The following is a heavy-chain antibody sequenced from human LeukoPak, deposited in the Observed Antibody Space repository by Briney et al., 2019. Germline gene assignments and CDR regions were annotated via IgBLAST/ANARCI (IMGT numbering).Heavy chain of an antibody. CDR3: ARAVAGSYYYYGMDV. V-gene: IGHV3-30-3*01. CDR2: ISYDGSNK. J-gene: IGHJ6*02. CDR1: GFTFSSYA. D-gene: IGHD6-19*01. Sequence: GGSLRLSCAASGFTFSSYAMHWVRQAPGKGLEGVAVISYDGSNKYYADSVKGRFTISRDNSKNTLYLQMNSLRAEDTAVYYCARAVAGSYYYYGMDVWGQGTTVTVSS.